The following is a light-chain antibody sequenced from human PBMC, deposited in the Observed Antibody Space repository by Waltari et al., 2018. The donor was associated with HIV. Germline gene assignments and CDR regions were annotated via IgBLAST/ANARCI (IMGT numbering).Light chain of an antibody. Sequence: QSTLTQPPSASGSPGQSVTISCTGPSSDIGGYNYVSWYQQHPGKAPKLIMTEVTKRPAGVPGRFSGSRSGNTASLTVSGLQADDEALYYCSSFAPTNKFYVLFGGGTTLTVL. CDR1: SSDIGGYNY. CDR3: SSFAPTNKFYVL. J-gene: IGLJ2*01. V-gene: IGLV2-8*01. CDR2: EVT.